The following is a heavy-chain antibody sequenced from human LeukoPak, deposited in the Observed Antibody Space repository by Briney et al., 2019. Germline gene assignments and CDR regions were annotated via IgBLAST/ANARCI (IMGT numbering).Heavy chain of an antibody. CDR3: ARGFRITIFGVVINYYYMDV. CDR1: GGSISSSSYY. CDR2: IYYSGST. J-gene: IGHJ6*03. D-gene: IGHD3-3*01. Sequence: PSETLSLTCTVSGGSISSSSYYWGWIRQPPGKGLEWIGSIYYSGSTYYNPSLKSRVTISVDTSKNQFSLKLSSVTAADTAVYYCARGFRITIFGVVINYYYMDVWGKGTTVTVSS. V-gene: IGHV4-39*01.